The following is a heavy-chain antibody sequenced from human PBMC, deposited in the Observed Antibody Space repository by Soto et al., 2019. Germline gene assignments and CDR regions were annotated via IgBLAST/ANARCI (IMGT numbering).Heavy chain of an antibody. J-gene: IGHJ4*02. Sequence: EVQLVQSGAEVKKPWESLRISCKASGYNFARSSIGWVRQMPGKGLEWVAIIYTGSSEITYSPSFQGRVIISADMSISTTYLQWSSLKASDTVIYYCAPYYNYWKIWGQGTLVTVSS. D-gene: IGHD3-3*01. CDR1: GYNFARSS. CDR2: IYTGSSEI. CDR3: APYYNYWKI. V-gene: IGHV5-51*01.